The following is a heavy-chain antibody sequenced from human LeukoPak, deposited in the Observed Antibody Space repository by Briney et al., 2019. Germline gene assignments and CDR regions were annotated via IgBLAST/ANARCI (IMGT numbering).Heavy chain of an antibody. J-gene: IGHJ4*02. CDR1: GGSISSGSFY. CDR2: INHSGST. Sequence: SETLSLTCTVSGGSISSGSFYWGWIRQPPGKGLEWIGEINHSGSTNYNPSLKSRVTISVDTSKNQFSLKLSSVTAADTAVYYCARPLDGYSGSSWYRYFDYWGQGTLVTVSS. V-gene: IGHV4-39*07. D-gene: IGHD6-13*01. CDR3: ARPLDGYSGSSWYRYFDY.